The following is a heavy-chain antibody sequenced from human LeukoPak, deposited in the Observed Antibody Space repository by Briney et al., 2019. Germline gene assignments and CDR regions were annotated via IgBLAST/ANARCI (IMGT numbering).Heavy chain of an antibody. J-gene: IGHJ4*02. Sequence: GGSLRLSCAASGFTFSTYYMNWVRQAPGKGLVWVSRIKSDGSSTNYADSVKGRFTISSDKSKNILFLQMNSLRAEDTALYYCAKGQETESRLDSWGQGTLVTVSS. CDR1: GFTFSTYY. CDR3: AKGQETESRLDS. CDR2: IKSDGSST. V-gene: IGHV3-74*01. D-gene: IGHD1-1*01.